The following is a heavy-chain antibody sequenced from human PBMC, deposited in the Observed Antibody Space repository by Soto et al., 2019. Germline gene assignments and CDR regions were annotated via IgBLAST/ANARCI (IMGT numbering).Heavy chain of an antibody. CDR2: IYYSGST. D-gene: IGHD3-22*01. CDR3: ASNGNYDISGRAFDI. J-gene: IGHJ3*02. V-gene: IGHV4-31*03. CDR1: GGSISSGCYY. Sequence: QVQLQESGPGLVKPSQTLSLTCTVSGGSISSGCYYWSWIRPHPGKGLEGIGYIYYSGSTYYNPPLTSRVTISVDTSKNQFSLKLSAVTAADTAVYYCASNGNYDISGRAFDIWGQGTMVTVSS.